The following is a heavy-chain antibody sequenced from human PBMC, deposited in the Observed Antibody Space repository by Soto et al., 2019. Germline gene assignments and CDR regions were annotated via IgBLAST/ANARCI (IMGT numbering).Heavy chain of an antibody. CDR1: GFTFSSYS. V-gene: IGHV3-21*01. J-gene: IGHJ4*02. CDR3: ARPPLYGPPNPDY. D-gene: IGHD3-10*01. Sequence: EVQLVESGGGLVKPGGSLRLSCAASGFTFSSYSMNWVRQAPGKGLEWVSSISSSSSYIYYADSVKGRFTISRDNAKNSLYLQMNSLRAEDTAVYYCARPPLYGPPNPDYWGQGTLVTVSS. CDR2: ISSSSSYI.